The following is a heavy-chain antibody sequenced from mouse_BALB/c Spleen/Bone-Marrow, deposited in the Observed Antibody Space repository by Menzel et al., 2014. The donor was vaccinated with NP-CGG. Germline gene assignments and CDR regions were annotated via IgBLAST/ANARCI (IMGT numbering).Heavy chain of an antibody. Sequence: EVQLVESGGGLVQPGGSLKLSCATSGFTFSDYYMYWVRQTPEKRLEWVAYISNGGGSIYYPDTVKGRFTISRDSAKNTLYLQMSRLKSEDTAMYYCARPTIYYDYDGYAMDYWGQGTSVTVSS. CDR2: ISNGGGSI. D-gene: IGHD2-4*01. CDR1: GFTFSDYY. V-gene: IGHV5-12*02. CDR3: ARPTIYYDYDGYAMDY. J-gene: IGHJ4*01.